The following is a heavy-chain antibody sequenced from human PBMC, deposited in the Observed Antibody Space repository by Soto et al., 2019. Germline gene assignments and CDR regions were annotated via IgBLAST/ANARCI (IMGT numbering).Heavy chain of an antibody. CDR3: ARGGYSSSWPFDY. J-gene: IGHJ4*02. D-gene: IGHD6-13*01. V-gene: IGHV4-31*03. CDR2: IYYSGDT. CDR1: GDSISSGGYH. Sequence: QVQLQESGPGLVKPSQTLSLTCTVSGDSISSGGYHWIWIRQHPGKGLEWIGYIYYSGDTYYNPSLKSRVTISVDTSKNQFSLKLSSVTAADTAVYYCARGGYSSSWPFDYWGQGTLVTVSS.